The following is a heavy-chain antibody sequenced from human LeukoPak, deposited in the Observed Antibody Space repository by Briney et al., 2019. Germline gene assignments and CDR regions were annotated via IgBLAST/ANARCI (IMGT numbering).Heavy chain of an antibody. CDR2: ISAYNGNT. CDR1: GYTFTSYG. V-gene: IGHV1-18*01. Sequence: ASVKVSCKASGYTFTSYGISWVRQAPGQGLEWMGWISAYNGNTNYAQKLQGRVTMTTDTSTSTAYMELSSLRSEDTAVYYCARDPYYYGSERSYYFDYWGQGTLVTVSS. CDR3: ARDPYYYGSERSYYFDY. J-gene: IGHJ4*02. D-gene: IGHD3-10*01.